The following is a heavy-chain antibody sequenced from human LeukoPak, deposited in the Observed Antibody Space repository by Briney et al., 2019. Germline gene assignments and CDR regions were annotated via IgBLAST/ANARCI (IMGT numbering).Heavy chain of an antibody. D-gene: IGHD4-11*01. CDR1: GFTVSSNY. CDR3: ARAHSNYYYYGMDV. V-gene: IGHV3-53*01. J-gene: IGHJ6*02. Sequence: PGGPLRLSCAASGFTVSSNYMSWVHQAPGKGLEWVSVIYSGGSTYYADSVKGRFTISRDNSKNTLYLQMNSLRAEDTAVYYCARAHSNYYYYGMDVWGQGTTVTVSS. CDR2: IYSGGST.